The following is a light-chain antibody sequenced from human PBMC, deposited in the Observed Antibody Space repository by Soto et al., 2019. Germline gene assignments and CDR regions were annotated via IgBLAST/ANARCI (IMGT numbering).Light chain of an antibody. CDR3: SLYRSINTGV. Sequence: QSVLTQPASVSGSPGQSITISCTGTSSDVGGYNYVSWYQQHPGKAPKLMIYEVSNRPSGVSNRFSGSKSGNTASLTISGLEDEDEADYYCSLYRSINTGVFGGGTQLTVL. J-gene: IGLJ2*01. V-gene: IGLV2-14*01. CDR2: EVS. CDR1: SSDVGGYNY.